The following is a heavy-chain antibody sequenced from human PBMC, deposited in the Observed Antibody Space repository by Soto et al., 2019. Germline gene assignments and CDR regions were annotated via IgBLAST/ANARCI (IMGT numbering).Heavy chain of an antibody. V-gene: IGHV4-39*01. CDR2: IYYSGIT. J-gene: IGHJ4*02. D-gene: IGHD6-13*01. CDR1: GGSISSSNYY. Sequence: QLKLQESGPGLVKPSETLSLTCTVSGGSISSSNYYWGWIRQPPGKGLEWIGNIYYSGITYYNPSLKNRVTISVDTSKNQFSLKLSSVTAADTAVYYCARRHSSTLCDYWGQGTLVTVSS. CDR3: ARRHSSTLCDY.